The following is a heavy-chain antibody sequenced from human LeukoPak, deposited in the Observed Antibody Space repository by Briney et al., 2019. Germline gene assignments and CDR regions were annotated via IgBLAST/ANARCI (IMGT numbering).Heavy chain of an antibody. CDR2: IRYDGSNK. D-gene: IGHD3-22*01. CDR1: GFTFSSYG. CDR3: AKISFYYDSSGYPTDTDY. V-gene: IGHV3-30*02. Sequence: PGGSLRLSCAASGFTFSSYGMHWVRQAPGKGLEWVAFIRYDGSNKYYADSVKGRFTISRDNSKNTLYLQMNSLRAEDTAVYYCAKISFYYDSSGYPTDTDYWGQGTLVTVSS. J-gene: IGHJ4*02.